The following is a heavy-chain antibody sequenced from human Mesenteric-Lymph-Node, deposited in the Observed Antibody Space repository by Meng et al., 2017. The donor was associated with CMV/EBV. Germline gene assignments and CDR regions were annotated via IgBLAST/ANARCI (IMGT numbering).Heavy chain of an antibody. J-gene: IGHJ6*02. D-gene: IGHD6-6*01. CDR1: GFTFSTYS. CDR3: VWSSSPHYYGMDV. Sequence: GSLRLSCAASGFTFSTYSMNWVRQPPGEGLEWIGSIYYSGSTYYNPSLKSRVTISVDTSKNQFSLKLSSVTAADTAVYYCVWSSSPHYYGMDVWGQGTTVTVSS. CDR2: IYYSGST. V-gene: IGHV4-39*07.